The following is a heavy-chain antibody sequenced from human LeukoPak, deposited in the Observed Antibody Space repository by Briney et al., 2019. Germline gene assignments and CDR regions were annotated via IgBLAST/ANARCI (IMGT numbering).Heavy chain of an antibody. CDR2: ISSSSSTI. V-gene: IGHV3-48*01. D-gene: IGHD3-22*01. Sequence: PGGSLRLSCAASGFNFFSYNMNWVRQAPGKGLEWVSYISSSSSTIYYADSVRGRFTMSRDNAKKSLSLQMNSLRAEDTAVYYCARDPGLSGYCLDHWGQGTLVTVSS. CDR3: ARDPGLSGYCLDH. CDR1: GFNFFSYN. J-gene: IGHJ4*02.